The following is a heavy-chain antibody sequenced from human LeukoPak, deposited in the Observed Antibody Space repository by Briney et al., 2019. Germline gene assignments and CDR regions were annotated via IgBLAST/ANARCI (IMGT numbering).Heavy chain of an antibody. V-gene: IGHV4-30-2*01. CDR2: IYHSGST. CDR1: GGSISSGGYS. D-gene: IGHD2-2*01. J-gene: IGHJ2*01. Sequence: PSQTLSLTCAVSGGSISSGGYSWSWIRQPPGKGLEWIGYIYHSGSTYYNPSLKSRVTISVDRSKNQFSLKLSSVTAADTAVYYCARDPSSTSPGEGYWYFDLWGHGTLVTVSS. CDR3: ARDPSSTSPGEGYWYFDL.